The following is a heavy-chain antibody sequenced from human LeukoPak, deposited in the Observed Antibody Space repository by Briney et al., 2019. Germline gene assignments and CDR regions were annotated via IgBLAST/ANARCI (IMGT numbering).Heavy chain of an antibody. CDR2: IYHSGST. Sequence: SETLSLTCTVSGGSISSGGYYWSWIRQPPGKGLEWIGYIYHSGSTYYNPSLKSRVTISVDRSKNQFSLKLSSVTAADTAVYYCARAFQGVPYFDYWGQGTLVTVSS. J-gene: IGHJ4*02. CDR3: ARAFQGVPYFDY. CDR1: GGSISSGGYY. V-gene: IGHV4-30-2*01.